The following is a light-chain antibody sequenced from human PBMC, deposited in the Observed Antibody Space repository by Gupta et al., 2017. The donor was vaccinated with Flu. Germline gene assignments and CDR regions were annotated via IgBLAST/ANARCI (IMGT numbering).Light chain of an antibody. J-gene: IGKJ5*01. V-gene: IGKV3-20*01. CDR1: QSLRNTY. Sequence: EIVLTQSPGTLSLSPGERATLSCRASQSLRNTYVAWYQQKPGQAPRLLIFGASTRATGIPARFTGSGSGTDYTLTISRLEPEDFAMYFCQQYGTSPSITFGQGTRLEIK. CDR2: GAS. CDR3: QQYGTSPSIT.